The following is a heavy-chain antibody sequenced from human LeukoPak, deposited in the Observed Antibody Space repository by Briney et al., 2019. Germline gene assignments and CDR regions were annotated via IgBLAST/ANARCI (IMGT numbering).Heavy chain of an antibody. D-gene: IGHD2-15*01. V-gene: IGHV1-8*01. J-gene: IGHJ6*02. CDR2: MNPNSGNT. CDR3: ARGPYCSGGSCYSYYYYGMDV. CDR1: GYTFTSYD. Sequence: GPVKVSCKASGYTFTSYDINWVRQATGQGLEWMGWMNPNSGNTGYAQKFQGRVTMTRNTSISTAYMELSSLRSEDTAVYYCARGPYCSGGSCYSYYYYGMDVWGQGTTVTVSS.